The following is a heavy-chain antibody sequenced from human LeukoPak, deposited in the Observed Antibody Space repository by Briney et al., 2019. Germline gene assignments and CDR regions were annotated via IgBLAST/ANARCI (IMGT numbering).Heavy chain of an antibody. D-gene: IGHD5-12*01. J-gene: IGHJ4*02. CDR3: ARGETGSSGYDWVY. CDR1: GFTFSSYS. CDR2: ISSESAIV. V-gene: IGHV3-21*01. Sequence: GGSLRLSCEASGFTFSSYSMNWVRRAPGKGLEWCSPISSESAIVLYADLVKGRFTTSRDNAKNSLYLHLDSLRAEDTAVYYCARGETGSSGYDWVYWGQGTPVTVSS.